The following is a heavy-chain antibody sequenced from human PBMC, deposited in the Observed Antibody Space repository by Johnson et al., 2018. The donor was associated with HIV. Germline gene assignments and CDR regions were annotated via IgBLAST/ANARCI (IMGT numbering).Heavy chain of an antibody. CDR1: GFTFSIYD. J-gene: IGHJ3*02. CDR2: IRSDGSDK. Sequence: QVQLVESGGGVVQPGGSLRLSCAASGFTFSIYDIQWVRQAPGKGLEWVAYIRSDGSDKKYVDSVKGRFTISRDNSKNTVYPQMNSLRDEDTSVYYCTIWRWGWAGQEALDIWGPGTMVTVSS. V-gene: IGHV3-30*02. D-gene: IGHD5-24*01. CDR3: TIWRWGWAGQEALDI.